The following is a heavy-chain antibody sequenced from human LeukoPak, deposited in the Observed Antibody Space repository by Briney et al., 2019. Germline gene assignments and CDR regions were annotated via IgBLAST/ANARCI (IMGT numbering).Heavy chain of an antibody. D-gene: IGHD6-13*01. Sequence: PSGTLSLTCAVSGGSISSSNWWCWVRQPPGRGLEWIGEIYHSGSTNYNASLKSRFTISVDKSKNQFSLKLSSVTAADTAVYYCARAPPGGSSWLASYFQHWGQGTLVTVSS. CDR3: ARAPPGGSSWLASYFQH. J-gene: IGHJ1*01. CDR1: GGSISSSNW. V-gene: IGHV4-4*02. CDR2: IYHSGST.